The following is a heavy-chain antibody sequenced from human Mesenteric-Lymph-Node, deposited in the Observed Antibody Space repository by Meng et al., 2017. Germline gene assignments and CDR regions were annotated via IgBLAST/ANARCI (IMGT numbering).Heavy chain of an antibody. Sequence: QVQVKGWGPGLVKPSDTLYLTCVVSGSSSRGGNWWNWVRQPPGKGREWIGDIYHSGSTNYYPSLKSRVTISVDKSKNQFSLKLSSVTAADTAVYHCLRGSGGSVWGQGTLVTVSS. CDR2: IYHSGST. CDR3: LRGSGGSV. V-gene: IGHV4-4*02. D-gene: IGHD2-8*02. CDR1: GSSSRGGNW. J-gene: IGHJ1*01.